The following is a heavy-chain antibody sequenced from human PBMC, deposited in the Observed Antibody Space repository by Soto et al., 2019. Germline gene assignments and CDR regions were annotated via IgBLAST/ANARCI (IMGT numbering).Heavy chain of an antibody. Sequence: SGPTLVNPTQTLTLTCTFSGFSLSTSGVGVGWIRQPPGKALEWLALIYWDDDKRYSPSLKSRLTITKDTSKNQVVLTMTNMDPVDTATYYCAHRHTARVYYYGSGSYHDDAFDIWGQGTMVTVSS. D-gene: IGHD3-10*01. CDR3: AHRHTARVYYYGSGSYHDDAFDI. V-gene: IGHV2-5*02. CDR2: IYWDDDK. J-gene: IGHJ3*02. CDR1: GFSLSTSGVG.